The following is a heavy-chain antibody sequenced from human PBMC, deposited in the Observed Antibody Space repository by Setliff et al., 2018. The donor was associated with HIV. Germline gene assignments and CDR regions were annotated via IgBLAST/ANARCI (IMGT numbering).Heavy chain of an antibody. V-gene: IGHV4-39*07. CDR3: ARLYYGVRGWFDP. Sequence: SETLSLTCTVSGGLISSHIYQWGWIRQPPGKGLEWIGRIYSSGSTDYNPSLKSRATVSLDTSKNQFSLKLNSVTDADTAVYSCARLYYGVRGWFDPWGQGTLVTVSS. J-gene: IGHJ5*02. CDR1: GGLISSHIYQ. D-gene: IGHD3-22*01. CDR2: IYSSGST.